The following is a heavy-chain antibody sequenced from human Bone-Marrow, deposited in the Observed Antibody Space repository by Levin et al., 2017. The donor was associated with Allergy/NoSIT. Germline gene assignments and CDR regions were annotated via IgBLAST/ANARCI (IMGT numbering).Heavy chain of an antibody. CDR2: ISGSGAIT. D-gene: IGHD1-26*01. V-gene: IGHV3-23*01. CDR1: GFTFGSHG. Sequence: GGSLRLSCAASGFTFGSHGATWVRQAPGKGLEWVSGISGSGAITNYADSVRGRLTISRDNSKNTLYLQMNSLRAEDTAVYYCAGEMWVRETISGGPVDCWGQGILVTVSS. CDR3: AGEMWVRETISGGPVDC. J-gene: IGHJ4*02.